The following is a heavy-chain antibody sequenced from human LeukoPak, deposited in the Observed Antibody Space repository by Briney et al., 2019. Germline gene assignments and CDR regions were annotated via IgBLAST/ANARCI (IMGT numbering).Heavy chain of an antibody. V-gene: IGHV1-2*02. CDR3: ARAQVIYSSSWYRVGY. D-gene: IGHD6-13*01. CDR2: INPNSGGT. CDR1: GYTFTNNA. J-gene: IGHJ4*02. Sequence: ASVKVSCKTSGYTFTNNAINWVRQAPGQGLEWMGWINPNSGGTNYAQKFQGRVTMTRDTSISTAYMELSRLRSDDTAVYYCARAQVIYSSSWYRVGYWGQGTLVTVSS.